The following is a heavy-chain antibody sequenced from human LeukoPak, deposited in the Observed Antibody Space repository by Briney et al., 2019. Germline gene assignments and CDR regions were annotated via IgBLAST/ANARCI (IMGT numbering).Heavy chain of an antibody. D-gene: IGHD2-21*01. V-gene: IGHV1-18*01. CDR1: GYTLTSYG. CDR3: ARPALSSCGGDCYSLDY. Sequence: ASVKVSCKASGYTLTSYGISWVRQAPGQGLEWMGWISAYNGNTNYAQKLQGRVTMTTDTSTSTAYMELRSLRSDDTAVYYCARPALSSCGGDCYSLDYWGQGTLVTVSS. CDR2: ISAYNGNT. J-gene: IGHJ4*02.